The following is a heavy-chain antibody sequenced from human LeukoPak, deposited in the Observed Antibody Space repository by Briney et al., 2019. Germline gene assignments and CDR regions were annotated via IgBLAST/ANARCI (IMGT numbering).Heavy chain of an antibody. CDR2: ISSSSRII. V-gene: IGHV3-48*01. Sequence: GGSLRLSCAASGFTFSTYSMNWVRQSPGKGLEWVSYISSSSRIIYYADSVKGRFTISRDNAKNSLYLQMNSLRVEDTALYYCAKGSSSSRPYYFDYWGQGTLVTVAS. CDR1: GFTFSTYS. CDR3: AKGSSSSRPYYFDY. J-gene: IGHJ4*02. D-gene: IGHD6-6*01.